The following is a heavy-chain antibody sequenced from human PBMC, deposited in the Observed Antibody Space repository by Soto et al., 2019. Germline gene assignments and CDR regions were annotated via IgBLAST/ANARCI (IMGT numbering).Heavy chain of an antibody. CDR3: AIDYRARGNPLRWFDS. D-gene: IGHD2-15*01. CDR1: GFTVSNNY. CDR2: LYSGDKT. Sequence: EVQLVESGGGLIQPGGSLRLSCTASGFTVSNNYMNWVRQAPGKGLEWVAVLYSGDKTYYADSVTGRYTISRDNSKNMLYLDMNRMGVTDTAGYYCAIDYRARGNPLRWFDSLGQGTLGNVSS. J-gene: IGHJ5*01. V-gene: IGHV3-53*01.